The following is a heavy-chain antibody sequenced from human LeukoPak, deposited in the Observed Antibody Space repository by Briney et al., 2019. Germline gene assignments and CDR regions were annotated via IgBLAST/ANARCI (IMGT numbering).Heavy chain of an antibody. CDR3: ARDPILAYYYYYGMDV. CDR1: GGSISSYY. D-gene: IGHD2-21*01. V-gene: IGHV4-4*07. CDR2: IYTSGST. J-gene: IGHJ6*02. Sequence: SETLSLTCTVSGGSISSYYWSWIRQPAGKGLEWIGRIYTSGSTNYNPSLKSRVTMSVDTSKNQFSLKQSSVTAADTAVYYCARDPILAYYYYYGMDVWGQGTTVTVSS.